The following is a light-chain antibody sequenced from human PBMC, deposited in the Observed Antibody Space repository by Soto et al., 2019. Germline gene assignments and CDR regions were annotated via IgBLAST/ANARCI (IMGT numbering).Light chain of an antibody. CDR3: QQYGSSPWT. V-gene: IGKV3-20*01. Sequence: EIVLTQSPATLSLSPGERATLSCRASQSVSSNLAWYQQKPGQAPRLLIYAASSRATGIPDRFSGSGSGTDFTLTISRLGPEDFAVYYCQQYGSSPWTFGQGTKVDI. CDR1: QSVSSN. J-gene: IGKJ1*01. CDR2: AAS.